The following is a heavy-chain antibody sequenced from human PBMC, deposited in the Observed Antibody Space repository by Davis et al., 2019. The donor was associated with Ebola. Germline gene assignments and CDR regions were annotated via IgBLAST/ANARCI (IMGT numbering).Heavy chain of an antibody. CDR2: ISSSSSYI. V-gene: IGHV3-21*01. CDR3: ARDRYSSSWYDY. Sequence: GESLKISCAASGFTFSSYSMNWVRQAPGKGLEWVSSISSSSSYIYYADSVKGRFTISRDNAKNSLYLQMNSLRAEDTAVYYRARDRYSSSWYDYWGQGTLVTVSS. J-gene: IGHJ4*02. D-gene: IGHD6-13*01. CDR1: GFTFSSYS.